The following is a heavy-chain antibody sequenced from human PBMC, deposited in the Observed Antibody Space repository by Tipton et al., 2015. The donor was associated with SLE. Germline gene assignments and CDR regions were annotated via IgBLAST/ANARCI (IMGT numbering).Heavy chain of an antibody. J-gene: IGHJ3*02. Sequence: TLSLTCAVYGGSFSDYSWSWFRQPPGKGLEWIGEINHSGSTNYHPSLKSRVTISVDTSKNQFSLKLSSVTAADTAVYYCARDGGIQLWSSAAFDIWGQGTMVTVSS. CDR1: GGSFSDYS. D-gene: IGHD5-18*01. V-gene: IGHV4-34*01. CDR2: INHSGST. CDR3: ARDGGIQLWSSAAFDI.